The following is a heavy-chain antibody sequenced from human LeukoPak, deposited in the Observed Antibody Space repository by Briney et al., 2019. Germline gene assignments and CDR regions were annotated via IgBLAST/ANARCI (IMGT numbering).Heavy chain of an antibody. CDR3: TRDTGYSSSWYLDY. J-gene: IGHJ4*02. V-gene: IGHV3-49*04. CDR1: GFTFGDYA. CDR2: IRSKAYGGTT. D-gene: IGHD6-13*01. Sequence: GGSLRLSCTASGFTFGDYAMSWVRQAPGKGLEWVGFIRSKAYGGTTEYAASVKGRFTISRDDSKSIAYLQMNSLKTEDTAVYYCTRDTGYSSSWYLDYWGQGTLVTVSS.